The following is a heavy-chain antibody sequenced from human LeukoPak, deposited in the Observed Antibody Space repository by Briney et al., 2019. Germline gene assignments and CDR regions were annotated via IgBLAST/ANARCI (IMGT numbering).Heavy chain of an antibody. CDR3: PKDLLAGSVPPLGRYDILTGSPFDP. V-gene: IGHV3-23*01. CDR2: ISGSGGST. CDR1: GFTFSSYA. J-gene: IGHJ5*02. Sequence: GGSLRLSCAASGFTFSSYAMSWVRQAPGKGLEWVSAISGSGGSTYYADSVKGRFTISRDNSNTTLYLQINTLTPQPTPLSSCPKDLLAGSVPPLGRYDILTGSPFDPWGQGPLVTVSS. D-gene: IGHD3-9*01.